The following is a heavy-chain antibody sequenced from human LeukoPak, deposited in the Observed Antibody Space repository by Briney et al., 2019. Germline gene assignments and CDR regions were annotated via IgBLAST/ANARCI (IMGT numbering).Heavy chain of an antibody. V-gene: IGHV4-39*01. D-gene: IGHD3-22*01. J-gene: IGHJ4*02. CDR2: IYYSGST. CDR1: GASISSSSYY. CDR3: ARLRATMIAGV. Sequence: SETLSLTCIASGASISSSSYYWGWIRQSPGKGLEWIGSIYYSGSTFYNPSLKSRVTISVDTSKNQFSLKLSSVTAADTAVYYCARLRATMIAGVWGQGTLVTVSS.